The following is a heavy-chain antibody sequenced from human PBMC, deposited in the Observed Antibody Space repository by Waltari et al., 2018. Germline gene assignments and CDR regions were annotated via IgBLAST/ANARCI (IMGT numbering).Heavy chain of an antibody. Sequence: QVQVEQSGSEVKRPGASVRVSCTVPGYTLAGLSIDWVRQVPAKGLEWMGRLEREDGETKYAQHFQGRITVTEDTSTTTAYMGLRTLVSDDTAVYFCHLTGRNIVLAGGSPSFYSYMDVWGRGTTVTVS. CDR2: LEREDGET. D-gene: IGHD2-15*01. V-gene: IGHV1-24*01. CDR3: HLTGRNIVLAGGSPSFYSYMDV. CDR1: GYTLAGLS. J-gene: IGHJ6*03.